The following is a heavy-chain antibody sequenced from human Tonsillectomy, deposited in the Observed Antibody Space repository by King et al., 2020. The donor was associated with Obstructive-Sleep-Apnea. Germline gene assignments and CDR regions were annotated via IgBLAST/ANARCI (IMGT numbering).Heavy chain of an antibody. CDR3: TTDGGVIVIGSDY. D-gene: IGHD3-16*02. CDR2: IKSKTDGGTT. CDR1: GFTFSNAW. V-gene: IGHV3-15*01. Sequence: VQLVESGGGLVKPGGSLRLSCAASGFTFSNAWMSWVRQAPGKGLEWVGRIKSKTDGGTTDYAAPVKGRLTISRDDSKNTLSLQMNSLKTEDTAVYYCTTDGGVIVIGSDYWGQGTLVTVSS. J-gene: IGHJ4*02.